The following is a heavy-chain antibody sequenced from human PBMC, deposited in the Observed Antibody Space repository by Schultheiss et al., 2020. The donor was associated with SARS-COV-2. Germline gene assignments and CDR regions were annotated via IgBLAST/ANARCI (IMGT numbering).Heavy chain of an antibody. J-gene: IGHJ4*02. CDR3: VTVGNPDY. CDR2: IKQDGSEK. Sequence: GESLKISCAASGFTFSSYWMSWVRQAPGKGLEWVANIKQDGSEKYYVDSVKGRFTISRDNSKNTLYLQMNSLRAEDTAVYYCVTVGNPDYWGQGTLVTVSS. D-gene: IGHD3-10*01. V-gene: IGHV3-7*01. CDR1: GFTFSSYW.